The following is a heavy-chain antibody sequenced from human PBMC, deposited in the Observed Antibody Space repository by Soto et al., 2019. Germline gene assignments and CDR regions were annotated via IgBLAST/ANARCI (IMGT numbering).Heavy chain of an antibody. CDR2: INAGNGHT. D-gene: IGHD5-12*01. CDR1: GYTFTSYA. J-gene: IGHJ6*02. V-gene: IGHV1-3*01. CDR3: ARCGYPAGYYGMDV. Sequence: ASVTVSCKASGYTFTSYAMHWVRQPPGQRLERMGWINAGNGHTKYSQKVQGRVTITSDTSASTAYMELSSLRSEDTAEYYCARCGYPAGYYGMDVWGQGTTVTVSS.